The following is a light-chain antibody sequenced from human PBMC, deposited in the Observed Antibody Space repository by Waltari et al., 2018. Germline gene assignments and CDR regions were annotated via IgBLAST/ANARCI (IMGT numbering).Light chain of an antibody. CDR2: EVT. V-gene: IGLV2-8*01. CDR1: SSDVGGYNY. Sequence: QSALTQPPSASGSPGQSVTISCTGTSSDVGGYNYVSWYQQHPGKAPKPMISEVTKRPSGVPGRFSGSKSCNTASLTVAGLQAEDEADYYCSSYAGSNNLVFGGGTKLTVL. J-gene: IGLJ2*01. CDR3: SSYAGSNNLV.